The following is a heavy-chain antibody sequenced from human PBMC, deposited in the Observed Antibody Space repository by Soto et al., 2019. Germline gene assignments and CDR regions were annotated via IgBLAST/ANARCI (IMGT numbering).Heavy chain of an antibody. CDR1: GGTFSSYA. Sequence: ASVKVSCKASGGTFSSYAISWVRQAPGQGLEWMGWINTNTGNPTYAQGFTGRFVFSLDTSVSTAYLQICSLKAEDTAVYYCAREFSGWYSFYYYYGMDVWGQGTTVTVSS. D-gene: IGHD6-19*01. J-gene: IGHJ6*02. CDR3: AREFSGWYSFYYYYGMDV. V-gene: IGHV7-4-1*01. CDR2: INTNTGNP.